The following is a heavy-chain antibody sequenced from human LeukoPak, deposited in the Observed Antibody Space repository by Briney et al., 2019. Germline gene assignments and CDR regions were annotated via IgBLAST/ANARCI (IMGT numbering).Heavy chain of an antibody. J-gene: IGHJ4*02. V-gene: IGHV3-7*04. D-gene: IGHD6-19*01. Sequence: GGSLRLSCAASGFTFSNYWMSWVRQAPGKGLEWVANIKQEGSEKYYVDSVKGRFTISRDNAKNSLYLQMNSLRAEDTAVYYCAREQWLPDYWGQGTLVTVSS. CDR3: AREQWLPDY. CDR1: GFTFSNYW. CDR2: IKQEGSEK.